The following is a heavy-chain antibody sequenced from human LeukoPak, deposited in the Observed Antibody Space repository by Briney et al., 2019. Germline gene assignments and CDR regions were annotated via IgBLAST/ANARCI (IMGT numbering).Heavy chain of an antibody. D-gene: IGHD5-12*01. J-gene: IGHJ4*02. CDR2: ISYDGSNK. V-gene: IGHV3-30*04. CDR1: GFSFSGST. Sequence: PGGSLRLSCVASGFSFSGSTMHWVRQAPGKGLEWMAVISYDGSNKYYADSVKGRFTISRDNSKNTLYLQMNSLRAEDTAVYYCAREGRGYSGYDWWGQGTLVTVSS. CDR3: AREGRGYSGYDW.